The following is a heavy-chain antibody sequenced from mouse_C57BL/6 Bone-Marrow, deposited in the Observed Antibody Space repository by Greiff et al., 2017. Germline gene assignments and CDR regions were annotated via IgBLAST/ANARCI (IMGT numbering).Heavy chain of an antibody. J-gene: IGHJ2*01. CDR3: ARFDFDGYFLFDC. CDR2: LDPSDSYT. Sequence: QVQLQQPGAELVMPGASVKLSCKASVYTFTSSWLHWVKPRPGQGLEWIGELDPSDSYTNYNQKFKGKSTLTVDKSSRPAYMQLSSLTSEDSAVYYCARFDFDGYFLFDCWGQGPTLAVSS. V-gene: IGHV1-69*01. CDR1: VYTFTSSW. D-gene: IGHD2-3*01.